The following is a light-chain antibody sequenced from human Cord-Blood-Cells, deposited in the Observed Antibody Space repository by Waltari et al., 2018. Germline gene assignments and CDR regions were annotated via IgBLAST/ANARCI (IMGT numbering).Light chain of an antibody. Sequence: DIQMTQSPSSLSASVGDRVTITCQASQDISNYLNWYQQKPGKAPKLLIYDASNLETGVPSRCSGSGSGTDSTFTISSLQPEDIATYYCQQYDNLPLPFGQGTRLEIK. CDR1: QDISNY. V-gene: IGKV1-33*01. CDR2: DAS. CDR3: QQYDNLPLP. J-gene: IGKJ5*01.